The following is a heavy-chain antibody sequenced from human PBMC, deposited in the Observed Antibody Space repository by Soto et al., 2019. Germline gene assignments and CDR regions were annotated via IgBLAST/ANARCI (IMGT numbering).Heavy chain of an antibody. J-gene: IGHJ4*02. D-gene: IGHD6-13*01. CDR2: IIPGIGTA. CDR3: ARQERSSPFDY. V-gene: IGHV1-69*13. Sequence: GASVKVSCKASGYTFTSYDMHWVRQAPGQRLEWMGGIIPGIGTANYAQKFQGRVTITADESTSTAYMELSSLRSEDTAVYYCARQERSSPFDYWGQGTLVTVSS. CDR1: GYTFTSYD.